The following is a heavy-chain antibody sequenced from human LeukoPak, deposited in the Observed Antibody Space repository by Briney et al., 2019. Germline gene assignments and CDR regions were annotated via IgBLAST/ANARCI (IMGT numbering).Heavy chain of an antibody. CDR2: IYYSGST. CDR1: GGSISSSSYY. Sequence: SETLSLTCTVSGGSISSSSYYWGWIRQPPGKGLEWIGSIYYSGSTYYNPSLKSRVTISVDTSKNQFSLKLSSVTAADTAVYYCARYGSGSYYYYMDVWGKGTTVTVSS. V-gene: IGHV4-39*07. CDR3: ARYGSGSYYYYMDV. J-gene: IGHJ6*03. D-gene: IGHD3-10*01.